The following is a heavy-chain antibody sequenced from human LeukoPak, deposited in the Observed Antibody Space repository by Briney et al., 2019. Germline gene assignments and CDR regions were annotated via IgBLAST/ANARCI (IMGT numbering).Heavy chain of an antibody. CDR3: ATDRERDPSVYYLV. V-gene: IGHV3-7*03. CDR1: GFTFSSYA. D-gene: IGHD3-22*01. J-gene: IGHJ4*02. CDR2: IKQDGSEK. Sequence: GGSLRLSCAASGFTFSSYAMHWVRQAPGKGLEWVANIKQDGSEKYYVDSVKGRFTISRDNSKNTLFLQINSLRAEDSAVYYCATDRERDPSVYYLVGGQGTLITVSS.